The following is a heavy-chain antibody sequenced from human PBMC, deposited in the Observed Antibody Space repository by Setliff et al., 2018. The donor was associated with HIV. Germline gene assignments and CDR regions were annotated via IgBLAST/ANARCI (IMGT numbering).Heavy chain of an antibody. CDR3: AKDGSGSYMVYYYYMDL. CDR1: GITFSSYG. J-gene: IGHJ6*04. CDR2: ISYDGSVK. D-gene: IGHD3-10*01. Sequence: PGGSLRLSCTASGITFSSYGMHWVRQAPGKGLEWVAVISYDGSVKYYADSVRGRFTISRDNSKNILYLQMNSLRVEDTAVYYCAKDGSGSYMVYYYYMDLWGKGTTVTVSS. V-gene: IGHV3-30*18.